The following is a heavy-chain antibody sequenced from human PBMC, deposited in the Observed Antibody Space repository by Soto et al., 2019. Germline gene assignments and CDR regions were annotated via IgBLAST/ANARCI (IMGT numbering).Heavy chain of an antibody. J-gene: IGHJ4*02. D-gene: IGHD6-19*01. CDR3: ATREAVAAPYYFDY. CDR1: VAPITFRINN. V-gene: IGHV4-39*01. CDR2: IYYVGST. Sequence: LKLQEWAPGLGNPSGPRSLPSTAPVAPITFRINNWAGTRKPHGKGLEGIGGIYYVGSTYYTRSIKSRVTISVDTSRNQFSLKLSSVTAADTAVYYCATREAVAAPYYFDYWGQGTLVTVSS.